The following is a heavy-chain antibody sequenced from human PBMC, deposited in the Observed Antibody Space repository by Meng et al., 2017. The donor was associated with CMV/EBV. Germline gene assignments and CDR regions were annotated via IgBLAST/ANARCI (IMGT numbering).Heavy chain of an antibody. V-gene: IGHV3-21*01. Sequence: GESLKISCAASGFTFSSYSMNWVRQAPGKGLEWVSSISSSSSYIYYADSVKGRFTISRDNAKNSLYLQMNSLRAEDTAVYYCARELQLAHFDYWGQGTLVTVSS. D-gene: IGHD6-6*01. J-gene: IGHJ4*02. CDR1: GFTFSSYS. CDR2: ISSSSSYI. CDR3: ARELQLAHFDY.